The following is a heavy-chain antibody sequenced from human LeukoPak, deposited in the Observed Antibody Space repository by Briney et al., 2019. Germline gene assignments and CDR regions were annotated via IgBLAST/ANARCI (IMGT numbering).Heavy chain of an antibody. Sequence: SETLSLTRTVSGASVNSYYWDWIRQPPGKGLEWIGCISDSGRTYYNPSLKSRVTISLGTSNNQFSLRLTSVTAADSAMYYCTKGYYEPFDSWGQGTLVTVSS. J-gene: IGHJ4*02. CDR3: TKGYYEPFDS. CDR1: GASVNSYY. D-gene: IGHD3-22*01. CDR2: ISDSGRT. V-gene: IGHV4-59*02.